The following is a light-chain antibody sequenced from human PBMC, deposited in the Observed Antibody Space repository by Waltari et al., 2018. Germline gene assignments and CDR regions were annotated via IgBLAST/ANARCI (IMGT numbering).Light chain of an antibody. V-gene: IGKV1-39*01. J-gene: IGKJ4*01. Sequence: DIQMTQSPSSLSASVGDRVTITCRASQSISSYLNWYQQKPGKAPKLLIYAASSLQSGVPSRFSGSGSGTDFTLTISSLQPEDFATYYCQQTYTVPFAFGAGTIVDI. CDR3: QQTYTVPFA. CDR1: QSISSY. CDR2: AAS.